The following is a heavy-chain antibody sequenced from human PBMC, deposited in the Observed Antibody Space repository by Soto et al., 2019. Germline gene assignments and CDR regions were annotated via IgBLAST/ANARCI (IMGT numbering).Heavy chain of an antibody. D-gene: IGHD2-15*01. V-gene: IGHV3-74*01. CDR1: GFTFISYW. CDR2: INSDGSSA. J-gene: IGHJ6*02. CDR3: ARDVVVVVAATSYYYGMDV. Sequence: GGSLRLSCAASGFTFISYWMHWVRQAPGKGLVWVSRINSDGSSASYADSVKGRFTIPRDNAKNTLYLQMNSLRAEDTAVYYCARDVVVVVAATSYYYGMDVWGQGTTVTVSS.